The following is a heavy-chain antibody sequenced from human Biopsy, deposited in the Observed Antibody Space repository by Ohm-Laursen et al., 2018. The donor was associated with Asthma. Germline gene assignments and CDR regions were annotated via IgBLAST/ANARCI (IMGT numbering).Heavy chain of an antibody. J-gene: IGHJ5*02. CDR1: GYTFIGCH. Sequence: PSVKVSCKASGYTFIGCHIHWMRQAPGQGLELMGRINPNSGGTNYAQKFQGRVTMTRDTSISTAYMEVSRLRSDDTAVYYCARGQKSAGDRWFDPWGQGTLVTVSS. V-gene: IGHV1-2*06. D-gene: IGHD6-13*01. CDR2: INPNSGGT. CDR3: ARGQKSAGDRWFDP.